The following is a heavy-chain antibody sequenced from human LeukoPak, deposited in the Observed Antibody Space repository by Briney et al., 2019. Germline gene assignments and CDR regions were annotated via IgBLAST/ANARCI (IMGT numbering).Heavy chain of an antibody. D-gene: IGHD4-17*01. CDR2: IYHTGIT. Sequence: SETLSLTCAVSGYSISSGYYWGWIRQPPGKGLEWIGSIYHTGITYYSPSLKTRVTISVDTSKNQFSLKLSSVTAADTAVFYCARVRGMDVTTNYFFDLWGRGTLVTVSS. V-gene: IGHV4-38-2*01. CDR1: GYSISSGYY. J-gene: IGHJ2*01. CDR3: ARVRGMDVTTNYFFDL.